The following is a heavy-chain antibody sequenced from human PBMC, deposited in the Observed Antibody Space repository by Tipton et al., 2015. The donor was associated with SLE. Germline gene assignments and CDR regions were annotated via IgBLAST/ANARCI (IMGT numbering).Heavy chain of an antibody. CDR3: AGVSRDAFEI. Sequence: LVKPTQTLSLTCAISGDSVSSDSVGWNWIRQSPSRGLEWLGRAYYRSKWYNDYAVSVKSRITINSDTSKSQFSLHLSSVTPEDTAVYYCAGVSRDAFEIWGQGTMVTVSS. CDR2: AYYRSKWYN. D-gene: IGHD5/OR15-5a*01. CDR1: GDSVSSDSVG. J-gene: IGHJ3*02. V-gene: IGHV6-1*01.